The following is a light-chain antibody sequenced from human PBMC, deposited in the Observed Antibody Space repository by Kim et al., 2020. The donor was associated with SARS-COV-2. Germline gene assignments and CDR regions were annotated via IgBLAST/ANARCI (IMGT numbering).Light chain of an antibody. CDR2: GAS. CDR1: ESISNN. J-gene: IGKJ4*01. V-gene: IGKV3-15*01. CDR3: QQYNHWPLT. Sequence: VSPGKGGTLSCRASESISNNLAWYQQIPGQGPRLLIYGASTRAAGIPARFSGSGSGTEFTLTISSLQSEDFAIFYCQQYNHWPLTFGGGTKVDIK.